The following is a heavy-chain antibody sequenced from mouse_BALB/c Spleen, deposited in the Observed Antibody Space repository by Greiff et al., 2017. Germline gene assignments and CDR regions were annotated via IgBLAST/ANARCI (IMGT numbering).Heavy chain of an antibody. CDR2: INSNGGST. CDR1: GFTFSSYG. D-gene: IGHD1-1*01. CDR3: ARELDYYGSYWYIDV. J-gene: IGHJ1*01. Sequence: EVHLVESGGGLVQPGGSLKLSCAASGFTFSSYGMSWVRQTPDKRLELVATINSNGGSTYYPDSVKGRFTISRDNAKNTLYLQMSSLKSEDTAMYYCARELDYYGSYWYIDVWGAGTTVTVSS. V-gene: IGHV5-6-3*01.